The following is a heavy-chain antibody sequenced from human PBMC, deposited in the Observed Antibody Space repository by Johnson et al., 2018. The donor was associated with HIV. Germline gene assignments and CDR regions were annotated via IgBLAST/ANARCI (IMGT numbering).Heavy chain of an antibody. V-gene: IGHV3-9*01. CDR3: ARTRDSRGAFDI. J-gene: IGHJ3*02. Sequence: SGGGLVQPGRSLRLSCAASGFTFDDYAMHWVRQAPGKGLEWVSGISWNSGSIGYADSVKGRFTISRDNAKNSLYMQMNSLRAEDTALYYCARTRDSRGAFDIWGQGTTVTVSS. D-gene: IGHD6-13*01. CDR1: GFTFDDYA. CDR2: ISWNSGSI.